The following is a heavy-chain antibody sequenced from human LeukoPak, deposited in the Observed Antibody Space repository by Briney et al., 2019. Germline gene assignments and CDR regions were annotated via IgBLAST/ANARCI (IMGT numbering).Heavy chain of an antibody. CDR3: ARITPVDTAMVLSATNWFDP. Sequence: SGTLSLTCAVSGGSISSSNWWSWVRQPPGKGLEWIGEIYHSGSTNYNPSLKSRVTISVDKSKNQFSLKLSSVTAADTAVYYCARITPVDTAMVLSATNWFDPWGQGTLVTVSS. J-gene: IGHJ5*02. CDR1: GGSISSSNW. V-gene: IGHV4-4*02. CDR2: IYHSGST. D-gene: IGHD5-18*01.